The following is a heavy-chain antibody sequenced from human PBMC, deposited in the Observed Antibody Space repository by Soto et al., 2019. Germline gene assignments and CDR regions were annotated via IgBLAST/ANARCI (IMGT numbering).Heavy chain of an antibody. V-gene: IGHV3-48*03. Sequence: LRLSCAASGFTFSAYEMNWVRQAPGKGLEWISYIRGGGSPIYYAESVKGRFTVSRDDAKKSLYLQMNSLGVEDTAIYYCATKMFGTTYFSNWGQGTLVTVSS. D-gene: IGHD1-7*01. J-gene: IGHJ4*02. CDR2: IRGGGSPI. CDR1: GFTFSAYE. CDR3: ATKMFGTTYFSN.